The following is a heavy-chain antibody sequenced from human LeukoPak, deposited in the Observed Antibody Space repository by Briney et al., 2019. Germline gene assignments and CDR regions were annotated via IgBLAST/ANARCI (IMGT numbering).Heavy chain of an antibody. CDR3: AILREDCSSTSCLDY. V-gene: IGHV1-69*02. Sequence: ASVKVSCKASGGTFSSYTISWVRQAPGQGLEWMGRIIPILGIANYAQKFRGRVTITADKSTSTAYMELSSLRSEDTAVYYCAILREDCSSTSCLDYWGQGTLVTVSS. CDR2: IIPILGIA. D-gene: IGHD2-2*01. CDR1: GGTFSSYT. J-gene: IGHJ4*02.